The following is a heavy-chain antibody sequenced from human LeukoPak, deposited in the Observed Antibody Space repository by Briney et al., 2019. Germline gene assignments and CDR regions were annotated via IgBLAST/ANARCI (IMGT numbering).Heavy chain of an antibody. D-gene: IGHD3-16*02. J-gene: IGHJ4*02. Sequence: SVKVSCKASGGTFSSYAVSWVRQAPGQGLEWMGGIIPIFGTANYAQKFQGRVTITADESTSTAYMELSSLRSEDTAVYYCARGHGLRLGELSFKWGQGTLVTVSS. CDR1: GGTFSSYA. V-gene: IGHV1-69*13. CDR3: ARGHGLRLGELSFK. CDR2: IIPIFGTA.